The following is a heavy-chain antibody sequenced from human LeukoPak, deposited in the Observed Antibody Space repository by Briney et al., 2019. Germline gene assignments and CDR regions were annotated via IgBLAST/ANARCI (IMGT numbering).Heavy chain of an antibody. D-gene: IGHD3-3*01. CDR3: ARVPPRPTYYDFWSGYYTLPDY. J-gene: IGHJ4*02. Sequence: ASVKVSCKASGYTFTSYDINWVRQATGQGLEWMGWMSPNSGNTGYAQKFQGRVTMTRNTSISTAYMELSSLRSEDTAVYYCARVPPRPTYYDFWSGYYTLPDYWGQGTLVTVSS. CDR2: MSPNSGNT. V-gene: IGHV1-8*01. CDR1: GYTFTSYD.